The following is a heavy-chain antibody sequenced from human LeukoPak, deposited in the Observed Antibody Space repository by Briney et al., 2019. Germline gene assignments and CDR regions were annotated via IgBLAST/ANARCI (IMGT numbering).Heavy chain of an antibody. CDR3: ARGERRYCRDISCYPGDY. J-gene: IGHJ4*02. CDR1: GFNFNDYA. D-gene: IGHD2-15*01. Sequence: GGSLRLSCAASGFNFNDYAMKWVRQAPGKGLEWVAAISRTSAYIYYSDSVKGRFTISRDNAKNSVYLQMDSLRAEDTAIYYCARGERRYCRDISCYPGDYWGQGTLVTVSS. CDR2: ISRTSAYI. V-gene: IGHV3-21*01.